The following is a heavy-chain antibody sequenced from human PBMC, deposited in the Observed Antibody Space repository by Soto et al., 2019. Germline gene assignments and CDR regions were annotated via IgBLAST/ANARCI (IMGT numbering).Heavy chain of an antibody. CDR2: IYYSGST. CDR3: ARHGKDDYGDAHYYYGMDV. Sequence: QLQLQESGPGLVKPSETLSLTCTVSGGSISSSSYYWGWIRQPPGKGLEWIGSIYYSGSTYYNPSLKSRVTLSVDTSKNQFSLKLSSVTAADTAVYYCARHGKDDYGDAHYYYGMDVWGQGTTVTVSS. CDR1: GGSISSSSYY. V-gene: IGHV4-39*01. D-gene: IGHD4-17*01. J-gene: IGHJ6*02.